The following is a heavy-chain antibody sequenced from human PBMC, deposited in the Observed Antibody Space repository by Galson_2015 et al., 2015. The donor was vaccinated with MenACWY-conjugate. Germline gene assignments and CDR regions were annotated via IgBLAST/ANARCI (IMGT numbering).Heavy chain of an antibody. CDR3: AKDAAKPHSLQANFFDH. J-gene: IGHJ4*02. D-gene: IGHD4-11*01. V-gene: IGHV3-30-3*02. CDR2: ISNDGRKT. CDR1: GLTLSNNA. Sequence: SLRLSCAASGLTLSNNAMHWVRQAPGKGLEWVAVISNDGRKTFYSDSVKGRFTISRDQANNALPLQMDSLRPDDTAVYYCAKDAAKPHSLQANFFDHWGQGILVAVSS.